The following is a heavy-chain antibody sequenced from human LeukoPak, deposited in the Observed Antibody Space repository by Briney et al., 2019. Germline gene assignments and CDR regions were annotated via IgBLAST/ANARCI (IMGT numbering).Heavy chain of an antibody. CDR1: GDSISSSKKY. Sequence: KPSETLSLTCTVSGDSISSSKKYWGWVRQPPGKGLEWIGSIYYSGNTYYNPSLKSRVTISLDTSRNQFSLRLSSVTAADTADYYCARAQGNGLIDFWGQGTRVTVSS. V-gene: IGHV4-39*01. CDR3: ARAQGNGLIDF. CDR2: IYYSGNT. J-gene: IGHJ4*02. D-gene: IGHD3/OR15-3a*01.